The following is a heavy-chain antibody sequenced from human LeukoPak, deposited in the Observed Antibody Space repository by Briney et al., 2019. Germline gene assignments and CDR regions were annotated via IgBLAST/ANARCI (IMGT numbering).Heavy chain of an antibody. J-gene: IGHJ4*02. CDR3: ARAAFWSGSDY. Sequence: ASVKVSCKASGYTFTSYGISWVRQAPGQGLEWMGWISAYNGNTNYAQKLQGRVTITRNTSISTAYMELSSLRSEDTAVYYCARAAFWSGSDYWGQGTLVTVSS. V-gene: IGHV1-18*01. CDR1: GYTFTSYG. D-gene: IGHD3-3*01. CDR2: ISAYNGNT.